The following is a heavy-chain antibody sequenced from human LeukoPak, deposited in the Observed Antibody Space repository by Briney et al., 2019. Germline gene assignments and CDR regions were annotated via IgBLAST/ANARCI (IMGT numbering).Heavy chain of an antibody. D-gene: IGHD4-23*01. Sequence: GSLRLFCGASGFTFSNHWMHWVRQVSGEGLVWVLRIDGGASSTSYADAVKGRFSISRDNGKSTLYLQMNSLRVEDTAVYYCARGPGSTGGAYVGDYWGHGTLVTVSS. CDR2: IDGGASST. CDR3: ARGPGSTGGAYVGDY. V-gene: IGHV3-74*01. CDR1: GFTFSNHW. J-gene: IGHJ4*01.